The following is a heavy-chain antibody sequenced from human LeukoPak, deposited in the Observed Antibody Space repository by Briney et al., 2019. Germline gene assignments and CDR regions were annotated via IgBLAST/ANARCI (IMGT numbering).Heavy chain of an antibody. CDR1: GASISSYY. V-gene: IGHV4-59*08. CDR2: IYYSGST. D-gene: IGHD6-13*01. J-gene: IGHJ4*02. Sequence: PSEALSLTCTVSGASISSYYWSWIRQPPGKGLEWIGYIYYSGSTNYNPSLKSRVTISVDTSKNQFSLKLSSVTAADTAVYYCGWYSSSWYGWGQGTLVTVSS. CDR3: GWYSSSWYG.